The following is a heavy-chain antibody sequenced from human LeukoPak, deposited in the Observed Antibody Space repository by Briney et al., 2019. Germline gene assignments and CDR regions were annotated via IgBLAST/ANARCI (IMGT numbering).Heavy chain of an antibody. V-gene: IGHV3-21*01. CDR1: GFTFSSYS. Sequence: PGGSLRLSCAASGFTFSSYSMNWVRQAPGKGLGWVSSISSSSSYIYYADSVKGRFTISRDNAKNSLYLQMNSLRAEDTAVYYCAKDHLSGETVTTFFDYWGQGALVTVSS. J-gene: IGHJ4*02. CDR2: ISSSSSYI. CDR3: AKDHLSGETVTTFFDY. D-gene: IGHD4-17*01.